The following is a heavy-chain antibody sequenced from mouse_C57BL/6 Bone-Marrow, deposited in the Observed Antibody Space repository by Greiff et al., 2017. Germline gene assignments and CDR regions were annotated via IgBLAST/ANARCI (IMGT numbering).Heavy chain of an antibody. CDR1: GYTFTDYY. V-gene: IGHV1-19*01. CDR2: INPYNGGT. Sequence: EVQLQQSGPVLVKPGASVKMSCKASGYTFTDYYMNWVKQSHGKSLEWIGVINPYNGGTSYNQKFKGKATLTVDKSSSTAYMELNSLTSEDSAVYYCASPERFYAMDYWGQGTSVTVSS. J-gene: IGHJ4*01. CDR3: ASPERFYAMDY. D-gene: IGHD1-1*01.